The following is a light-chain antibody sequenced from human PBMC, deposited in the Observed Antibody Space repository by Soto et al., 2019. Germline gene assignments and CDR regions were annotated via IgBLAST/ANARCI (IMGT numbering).Light chain of an antibody. V-gene: IGKV3-20*01. CDR2: GAS. J-gene: IGKJ1*01. CDR3: QQFGISPRT. CDR1: QSVGSNY. Sequence: EIVLTQSPGTLSLSPGERATLSCRASQSVGSNYLAWYQQKPAQAPRLLIYGASSRATGVPDRFSGSGSGTDFTLTISRLEPEDFAVYYCQQFGISPRTFGQGTKVEFK.